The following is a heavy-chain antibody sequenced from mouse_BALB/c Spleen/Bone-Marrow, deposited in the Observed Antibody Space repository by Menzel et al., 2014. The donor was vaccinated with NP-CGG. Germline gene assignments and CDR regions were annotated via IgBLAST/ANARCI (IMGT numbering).Heavy chain of an antibody. Sequence: EVKLVESGGDLVKPGGSLKLSCAASGFTFSTYGMSWVRQTPDKRLEGVETISSGGGYTYYPDSVKGRFTISRDNANNTLYLQMSSLKSEDTAMYYCTRQRNWDHYAMDYWGQGTSVTVSS. CDR2: ISSGGGYT. V-gene: IGHV5-6*01. J-gene: IGHJ4*01. CDR1: GFTFSTYG. D-gene: IGHD4-1*01. CDR3: TRQRNWDHYAMDY.